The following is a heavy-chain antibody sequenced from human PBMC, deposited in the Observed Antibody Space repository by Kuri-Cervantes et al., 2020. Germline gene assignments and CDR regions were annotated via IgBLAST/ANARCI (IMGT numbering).Heavy chain of an antibody. V-gene: IGHV3-48*04. CDR1: GFTFSSYS. Sequence: GGSLRLSCAASGFTFSSYSMNWVRQAPGKGLEWVSYISSSSSTIYYADSVKGRFTISRDNAKNSLYLQMNSLRAEDTAVYYCAREQGAAGTVFYYYGMDVWGQGTTVTVSS. D-gene: IGHD6-13*01. J-gene: IGHJ6*02. CDR2: ISSSSSTI. CDR3: AREQGAAGTVFYYYGMDV.